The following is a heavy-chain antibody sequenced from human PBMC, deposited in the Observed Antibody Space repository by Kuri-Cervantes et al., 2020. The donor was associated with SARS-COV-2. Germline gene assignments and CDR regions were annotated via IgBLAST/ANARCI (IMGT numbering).Heavy chain of an antibody. V-gene: IGHV1-18*01. Sequence: ASVKVSCKTPETTFPNYDINWVRQATGQGLEWMGWISAYNGNTNYAQKLQGRVTMTTDTSTSTAYMELRSLRSDDTDVYYCARLEYQLLLSHSYYYMDVWGKGTTVTVSS. D-gene: IGHD2-2*01. CDR2: ISAYNGNT. CDR3: ARLEYQLLLSHSYYYMDV. CDR1: ETTFPNYD. J-gene: IGHJ6*03.